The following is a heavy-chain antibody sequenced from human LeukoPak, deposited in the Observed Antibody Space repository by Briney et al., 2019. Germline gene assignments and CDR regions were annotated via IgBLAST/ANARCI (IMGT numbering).Heavy chain of an antibody. V-gene: IGHV4-59*12. CDR1: GGSLSSYS. CDR3: ARGEDIAVAGTTGFDY. J-gene: IGHJ4*02. D-gene: IGHD6-19*01. Sequence: IPSGTLSLTCTVSGGSLSSYSWSWVRQPAGKGLEWIGYVYYSGSTNYNPSLKSRVTISVDTSKNQFSLKLSSVTAADTAVYYCARGEDIAVAGTTGFDYWGQGTLVTVSS. CDR2: VYYSGST.